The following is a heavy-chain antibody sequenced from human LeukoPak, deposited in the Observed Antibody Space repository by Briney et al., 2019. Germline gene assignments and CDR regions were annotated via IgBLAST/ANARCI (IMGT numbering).Heavy chain of an antibody. V-gene: IGHV1-8*01. J-gene: IGHJ4*02. Sequence: ASLKVSCKASGYTFTSYDINWVRQATGQGLEWMGWMNPNSGNTGYAQKFQGRVTMTRNTSISTAYMELSSLRSEDTAVYYCASSGGYYYGSGSYAMAYWGQGTLVTVSS. CDR1: GYTFTSYD. D-gene: IGHD3-10*01. CDR2: MNPNSGNT. CDR3: ASSGGYYYGSGSYAMAY.